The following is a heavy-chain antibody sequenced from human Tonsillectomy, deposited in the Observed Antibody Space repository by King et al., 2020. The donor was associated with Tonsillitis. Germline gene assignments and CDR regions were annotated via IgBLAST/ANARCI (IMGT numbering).Heavy chain of an antibody. CDR2: VRKKANKYTT. Sequence: VQLVESGGDVVQPGGSLRLSCAASGFTFSDHYMDWIRQAPGKGLEGVGRVRKKANKYTTEYAASVKGRCIVSRDDFQNSLYLQMNSLKIEDTAVYYCVRVGVEFQFDFWGQGTLVTVSA. V-gene: IGHV3-72*01. D-gene: IGHD3-10*01. CDR1: GFTFSDHY. CDR3: VRVGVEFQFDF. J-gene: IGHJ4*02.